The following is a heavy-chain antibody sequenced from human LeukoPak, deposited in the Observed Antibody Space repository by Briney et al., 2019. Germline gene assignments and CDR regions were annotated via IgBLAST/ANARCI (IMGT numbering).Heavy chain of an antibody. V-gene: IGHV4-59*01. CDR2: IYYSGST. CDR1: GGSISSYY. Sequence: SETLSLTCTVSGGSISSYYWSWIRQPPGKGLEWIGYIYYSGSTNYNPSLKSRVTISVDKSKNQFSLKLSPVTAADTAVYYCARDRSAWIDPWGQGTLVTVSS. D-gene: IGHD3-3*01. J-gene: IGHJ5*02. CDR3: ARDRSAWIDP.